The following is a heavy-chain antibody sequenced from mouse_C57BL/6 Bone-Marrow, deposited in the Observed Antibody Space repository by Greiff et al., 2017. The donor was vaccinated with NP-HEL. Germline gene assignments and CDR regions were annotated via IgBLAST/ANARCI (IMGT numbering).Heavy chain of an antibody. CDR2: IDPANGNT. D-gene: IGHD2-5*01. V-gene: IGHV14-3*01. CDR3: ARKDYSNYVEGVYFDY. Sequence: VQLQQSVAELVRPGASVKLSCTASGFNIKNTYMHWVKQRPEQGLEWIGRIDPANGNTKYAPKFQGKATITADTSSNTAYLQLSSLTSEDTTIYYCARKDYSNYVEGVYFDYWGQGTTLTVSS. CDR1: GFNIKNTY. J-gene: IGHJ2*01.